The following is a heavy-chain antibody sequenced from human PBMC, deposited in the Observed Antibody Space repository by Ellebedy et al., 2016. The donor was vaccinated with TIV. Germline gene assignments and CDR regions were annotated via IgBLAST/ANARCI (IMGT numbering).Heavy chain of an antibody. V-gene: IGHV3-30*04. D-gene: IGHD3-10*01. CDR1: GFSFRTYA. CDR3: ARDGQYYKNGAFYGDAFDM. J-gene: IGHJ3*02. Sequence: GGSLRLSCAASGFSFRTYAMHWVRQAPGKGLEWVALISYDGTNKYYADSVKGRFTISRDNSKDTVYLQINSLRLEDTAVYYCARDGQYYKNGAFYGDAFDMWGQGTMVAVSS. CDR2: ISYDGTNK.